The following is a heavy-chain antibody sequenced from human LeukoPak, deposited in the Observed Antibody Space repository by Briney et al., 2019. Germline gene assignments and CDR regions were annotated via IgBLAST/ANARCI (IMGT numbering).Heavy chain of an antibody. D-gene: IGHD3-3*01. Sequence: ASVKVSCKASGYTFTGYYMHWVRQAPGQGLEWMGWINPNSGGTNYAQKFQGRVTMTRDTSISTAYMELSRLRAEDTAVYYCARGLEWLFPHALEIWGQGTMVTVSS. CDR3: ARGLEWLFPHALEI. CDR1: GYTFTGYY. V-gene: IGHV1-2*02. CDR2: INPNSGGT. J-gene: IGHJ3*02.